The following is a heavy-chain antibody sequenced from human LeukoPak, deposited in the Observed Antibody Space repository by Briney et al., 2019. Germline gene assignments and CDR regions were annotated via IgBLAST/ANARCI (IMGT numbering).Heavy chain of an antibody. CDR2: IYYSGST. CDR3: ARGFVARRAYWYFDL. CDR1: GGSISSGSYY. D-gene: IGHD2-15*01. V-gene: IGHV4-30-4*08. J-gene: IGHJ2*01. Sequence: SETLSLTCTVSGGSISSGSYYWSWIRQPPGKGLEWIGYIYYSGSTYYNPSLKSRVTISVDTSKNQFSLKLSSVTAADTAVYYCARGFVARRAYWYFDLWGRGTLVTVSS.